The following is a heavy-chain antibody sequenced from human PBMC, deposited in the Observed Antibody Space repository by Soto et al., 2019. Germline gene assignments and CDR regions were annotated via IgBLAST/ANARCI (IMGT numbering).Heavy chain of an antibody. J-gene: IGHJ2*01. CDR2: IGTACDT. CDR3: ARGEAGLGWYFDL. D-gene: IGHD4-17*01. Sequence: EVQLVESGGGLVQPGGSLRLSCAASGFTFSSYEMHWVRQATGKGLEWVSAIGTACDTYYPGSVKGRFTISRENAKNSLYLQMNSLRAGYTAVYYCARGEAGLGWYFDLWGRGTLVTVSS. V-gene: IGHV3-13*01. CDR1: GFTFSSYE.